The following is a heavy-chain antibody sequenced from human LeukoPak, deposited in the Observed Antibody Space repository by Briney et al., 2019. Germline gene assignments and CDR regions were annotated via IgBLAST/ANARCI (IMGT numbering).Heavy chain of an antibody. CDR2: VYHSGNT. CDR3: VRVTLSGVSDY. Sequence: SQTLSLTCAVSDYSISNGYYWGWIRQPPGKGLEWIGCVYHSGNTYHNPSLKSRVTISVDTSKNHLSLSLSSVTAADTAVFYCVRVTLSGVSDYWGQGALVTVSS. CDR1: DYSISNGYY. V-gene: IGHV4-38-2*01. J-gene: IGHJ4*02. D-gene: IGHD3-22*01.